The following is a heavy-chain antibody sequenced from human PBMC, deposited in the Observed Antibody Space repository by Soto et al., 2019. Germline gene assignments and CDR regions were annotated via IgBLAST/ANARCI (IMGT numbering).Heavy chain of an antibody. CDR3: AKGVYGDYGEYFQH. CDR2: ISYDGSNK. CDR1: GFTFSSYG. Sequence: QVQLVESGGGVVQPGRSLRLSCAASGFTFSSYGMHWVRQAPGKGLEWVAVISYDGSNKYYADSVKGRFTISRDNSKNTLYLQMNSLRAEVTAVYYCAKGVYGDYGEYFQHWGQGTLVTVSS. J-gene: IGHJ1*01. V-gene: IGHV3-30*18. D-gene: IGHD4-17*01.